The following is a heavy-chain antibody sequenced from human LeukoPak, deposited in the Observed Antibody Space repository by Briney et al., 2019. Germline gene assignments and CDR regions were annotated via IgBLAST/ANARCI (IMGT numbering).Heavy chain of an antibody. Sequence: SETLSLTCAVYGGSFSGFYWSWIRQPPGKGLEWIGEINHSGGTYYNPSLKSRVTISEDTSKNQFSLKLTSVTAADTAVYYCATLGEYYDSSGYYYNWGQGTLVTVSS. J-gene: IGHJ4*02. CDR3: ATLGEYYDSSGYYYN. CDR1: GGSFSGFY. CDR2: INHSGGT. D-gene: IGHD3-22*01. V-gene: IGHV4-34*01.